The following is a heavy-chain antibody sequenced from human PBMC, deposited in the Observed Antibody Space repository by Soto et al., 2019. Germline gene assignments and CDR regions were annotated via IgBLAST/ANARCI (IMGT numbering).Heavy chain of an antibody. D-gene: IGHD6-13*01. J-gene: IGHJ6*02. CDR3: ARDVLSSRRRYGDGMDV. CDR2: ISSSSSYT. V-gene: IGHV3-11*06. Sequence: QVQLVESGGGLVKPGGSLRLSCAASGFTFSDYYMSWIRQAPGKGLEWVSYISSSSSYTNYADSVKGRFTISRDNAKNSLYLQMNSLRAEDTAVYYCARDVLSSRRRYGDGMDVWGQGTTVTVSS. CDR1: GFTFSDYY.